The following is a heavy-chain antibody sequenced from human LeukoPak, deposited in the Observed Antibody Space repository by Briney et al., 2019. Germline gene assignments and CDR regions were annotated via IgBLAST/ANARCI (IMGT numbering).Heavy chain of an antibody. V-gene: IGHV1-46*01. CDR2: INPTSGST. J-gene: IGHJ4*02. CDR1: GYTFTSYY. D-gene: IGHD3-10*01. Sequence: ASVKVSCKASGYTFTSYYMHWVRHAPGQGLEWMGIINPTSGSTSYAQKFQGRVTMTRDTSTSTVYMELSSLRSEDTVVYYCATSAPGGPYDYWGQGTMVTVSS. CDR3: ATSAPGGPYDY.